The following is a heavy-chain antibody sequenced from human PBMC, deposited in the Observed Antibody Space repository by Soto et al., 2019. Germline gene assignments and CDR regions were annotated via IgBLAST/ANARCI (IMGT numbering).Heavy chain of an antibody. CDR3: AHVYGGYDNFDY. J-gene: IGHJ4*02. V-gene: IGHV2-5*02. Sequence: QITLKESGPTLVKPTQTLTLTCTFSGFSLSTSGVGVGWIRQPPGKSLEWLALIYGDDDKRYSPSLKSTLTITTDTSKNQLVLTMTNIDPVDTATYYCAHVYGGYDNFDYWGQGTLVTVSS. D-gene: IGHD5-12*01. CDR1: GFSLSTSGVG. CDR2: IYGDDDK.